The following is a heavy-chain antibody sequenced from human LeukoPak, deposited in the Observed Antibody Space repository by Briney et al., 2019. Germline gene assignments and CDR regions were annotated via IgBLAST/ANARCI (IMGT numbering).Heavy chain of an antibody. CDR2: ISSSSSTI. V-gene: IGHV3-48*04. CDR1: GFTFSSYS. CDR3: AREQRLEPFDY. J-gene: IGHJ4*02. Sequence: PGGSLRLSCAASGFTFSSYSMNWVRQAPGKGLEWVSYISSSSSTIYYADSVKGRFTISRDNAKNSLYLQMNSLRAEDTAVYYCAREQRLEPFDYWGQGALVTVSS. D-gene: IGHD6-25*01.